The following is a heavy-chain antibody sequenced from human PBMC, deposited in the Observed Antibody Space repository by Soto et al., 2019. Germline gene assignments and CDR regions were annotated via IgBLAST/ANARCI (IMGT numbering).Heavy chain of an antibody. V-gene: IGHV1-18*01. J-gene: IGHJ4*02. CDR2: ISAYNGNT. D-gene: IGHD2-15*01. CDR3: ARTPPLEPVHVDY. Sequence: QVQLVQSGAEVKKPGASVKVSCKASGYTFTSYGLSWVRQAPGQGLEWMGWISAYNGNTNYAQKLQGRGPMTTDTATSTAYLELRSLRSDDTAVYYCARTPPLEPVHVDYWCQGTLVTVSS. CDR1: GYTFTSYG.